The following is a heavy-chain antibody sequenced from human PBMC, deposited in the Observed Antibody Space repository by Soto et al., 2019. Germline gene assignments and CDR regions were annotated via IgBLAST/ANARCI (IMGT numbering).Heavy chain of an antibody. D-gene: IGHD3-10*01. Sequence: GGSLRLSCAASGFTFSNAWMNWVRQAPGKGLEWVGRIKSKTDGGTTDYAAPVKGRFTISRDDSKNTLYLQMNSLKTEDTAVYYFTTLITMVRGVGLDVFDIWGQGTMVTVSS. J-gene: IGHJ3*02. CDR2: IKSKTDGGTT. CDR1: GFTFSNAW. V-gene: IGHV3-15*07. CDR3: TTLITMVRGVGLDVFDI.